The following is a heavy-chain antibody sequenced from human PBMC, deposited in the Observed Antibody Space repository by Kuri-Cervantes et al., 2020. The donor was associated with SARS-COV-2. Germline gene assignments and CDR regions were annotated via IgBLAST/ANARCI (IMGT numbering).Heavy chain of an antibody. D-gene: IGHD1-7*01. J-gene: IGHJ5*02. Sequence: GESLKISCAASGFTFSGHWIHLVRQAPGKGLVWVSRINPDGSYTNNADSVKGRFTLSRDNAKNMLFLQMNSLRAEDTAVYYCVRDGDHWNFDPWGQGTLVTVSS. CDR3: VRDGDHWNFDP. V-gene: IGHV3-74*01. CDR2: INPDGSYT. CDR1: GFTFSGHW.